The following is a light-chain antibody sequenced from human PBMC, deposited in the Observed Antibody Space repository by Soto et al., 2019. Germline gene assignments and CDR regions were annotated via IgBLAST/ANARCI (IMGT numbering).Light chain of an antibody. CDR3: QQYGSSPWT. CDR1: QSVSSSY. CDR2: GAS. J-gene: IGKJ1*01. V-gene: IGKV3-20*01. Sequence: EIVLTQSPGPLSLSPGERGTLSCRTSQSVSSSYLAWYQQKPGQAPRLLIYGASSRATGIPDRFSGSGSGTDFTLTISRLEPEDFAVYYCQQYGSSPWTFGQGTKVEIK.